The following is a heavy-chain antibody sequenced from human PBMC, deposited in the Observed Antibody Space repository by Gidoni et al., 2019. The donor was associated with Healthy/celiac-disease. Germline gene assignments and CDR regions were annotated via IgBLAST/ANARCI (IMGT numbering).Heavy chain of an antibody. V-gene: IGHV4-34*01. CDR3: ARPYDSSGYRRVYYYYYGMDV. CDR2: INHSGST. CDR1: GGSFSGYY. D-gene: IGHD3-22*01. Sequence: QVQLQQWGAGLLKPSETLSLTCAVYGGSFSGYYWRWIRQPPGKGLEWIGEINHSGSTNYNPSLKSRVTISVDTSKNQFSLKLSSVTAADTAVYYCARPYDSSGYRRVYYYYYGMDVWGQGTTVTVSS. J-gene: IGHJ6*02.